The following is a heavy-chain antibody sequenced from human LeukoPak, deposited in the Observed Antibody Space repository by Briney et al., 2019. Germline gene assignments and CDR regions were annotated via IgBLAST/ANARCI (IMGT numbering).Heavy chain of an antibody. CDR1: GYPFSNYG. D-gene: IGHD2-15*01. V-gene: IGHV1-18*01. J-gene: IGHJ4*02. Sequence: ASVKVSCKASGYPFSNYGISWVRQAPGQGLQWMGWISAYNDNTNYAQQLQGRLTMTTDTFTTTAYMELRSLRSDDTAVYFCATDLPLEDCSGEACYSGAHDYWGQGTLVTVSS. CDR2: ISAYNDNT. CDR3: ATDLPLEDCSGEACYSGAHDY.